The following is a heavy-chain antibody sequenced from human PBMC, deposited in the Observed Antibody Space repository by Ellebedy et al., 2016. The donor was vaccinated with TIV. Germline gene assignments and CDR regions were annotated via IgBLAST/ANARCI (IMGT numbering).Heavy chain of an antibody. V-gene: IGHV1-69*05. D-gene: IGHD4-17*01. CDR2: IIPIFGTA. Sequence: SVKVSXKASGGTFSSYAISWVRQAPGQGLEWMGGIIPIFGTANYAQKFQGRVTMTRNTSISTAYMELSSLRSEDTAVYYCASPTTVTTGYYYGMDVWGQGTTVTVSS. J-gene: IGHJ6*02. CDR1: GGTFSSYA. CDR3: ASPTTVTTGYYYGMDV.